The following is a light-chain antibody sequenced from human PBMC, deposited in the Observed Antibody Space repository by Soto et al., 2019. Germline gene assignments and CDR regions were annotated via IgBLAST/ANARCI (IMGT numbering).Light chain of an antibody. Sequence: DIQMTQSPSSLSASVGDRVTITCRASQSISSYLNWYQQKPGKAPKLLIYAASSLQSGVPSRFSGSGSGTDFTLTFSSLPPEDFATYYCQQSYSTPRTFGQGTKVEIK. CDR1: QSISSY. CDR3: QQSYSTPRT. V-gene: IGKV1-39*01. CDR2: AAS. J-gene: IGKJ1*01.